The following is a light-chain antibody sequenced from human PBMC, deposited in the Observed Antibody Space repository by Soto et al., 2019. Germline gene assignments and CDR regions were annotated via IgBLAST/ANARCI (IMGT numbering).Light chain of an antibody. Sequence: QSVLTQPPSVSGAPGQRVTISCTGSSSNIGAGYDVHWYQQLPGTAPKLLIYGNSNRPSGVPDRFSGSKSGTSASPAITGLQAEDEADYYCQSYDSSLSGLGGVFGGGTKLTVL. V-gene: IGLV1-40*01. CDR3: QSYDSSLSGLGGV. J-gene: IGLJ2*01. CDR2: GNS. CDR1: SSNIGAGYD.